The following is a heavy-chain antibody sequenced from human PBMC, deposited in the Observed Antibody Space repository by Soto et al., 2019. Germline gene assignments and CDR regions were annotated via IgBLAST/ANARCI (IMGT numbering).Heavy chain of an antibody. CDR2: IIPLVHLI. Sequence: QVQLVQSGAEVKKPGSSVKVSCKASGGFYSIKTISWVRQSPGQGVEWMGRIIPLVHLINNAQKFQVRVAISADKSTSTSYMALSRLKSAYTSIYFWARERRRDASNPFDALAVWGPGKMVTVSS. V-gene: IGHV1-69*04. CDR1: GGFYSIKT. J-gene: IGHJ3*01. D-gene: IGHD3-22*01. CDR3: ARERRRDASNPFDALAV.